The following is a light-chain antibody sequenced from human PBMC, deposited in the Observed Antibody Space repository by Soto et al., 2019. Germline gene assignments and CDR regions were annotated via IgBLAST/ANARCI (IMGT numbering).Light chain of an antibody. CDR2: DAS. Sequence: DIQMTQSPSSLFASVGDRVTITCRASQSVSGWLAWYQQKPGEAPKLLIYDASSLESGVPSRFSGSGSGTEFTLTISSLQPDDFATYYCQQYNSYWTFGQGTKVDIK. CDR1: QSVSGW. J-gene: IGKJ1*01. CDR3: QQYNSYWT. V-gene: IGKV1-5*01.